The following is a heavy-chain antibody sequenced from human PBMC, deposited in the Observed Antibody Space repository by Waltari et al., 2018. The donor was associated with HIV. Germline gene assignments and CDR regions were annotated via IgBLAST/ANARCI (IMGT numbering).Heavy chain of an antibody. V-gene: IGHV3-30*02. CDR1: GFTFSGYD. J-gene: IGHJ6*02. CDR2: MRCDGISK. D-gene: IGHD4-4*01. Sequence: QVQLVESGGGVVQPGGSLRLSCGASGFTFSGYDMHWVRQAPGKGLGWVTYMRCDGISKNDADSVKGRFTISRDNSKNTVYLQMNSLRPEDTAVYFCAKNGATLTTSSYYYYYGMDVWGQGTTVTVSS. CDR3: AKNGATLTTSSYYYYYGMDV.